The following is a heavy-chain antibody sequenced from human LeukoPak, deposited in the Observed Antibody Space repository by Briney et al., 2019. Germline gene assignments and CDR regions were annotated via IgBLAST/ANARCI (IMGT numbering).Heavy chain of an antibody. CDR1: GYTFTSYG. CDR3: ARDSWIQLWGLRTYYYMDV. D-gene: IGHD5-18*01. Sequence: ASVKVSCKASGYTFTSYGISWVRQAPGQGLEWMGWISAYNGNTNYAQKLQGRVTMTTDTSTSTAYMELRSLRSDDTAVYYCARDSWIQLWGLRTYYYMDVWGKGTTVTVSS. J-gene: IGHJ6*03. CDR2: ISAYNGNT. V-gene: IGHV1-18*01.